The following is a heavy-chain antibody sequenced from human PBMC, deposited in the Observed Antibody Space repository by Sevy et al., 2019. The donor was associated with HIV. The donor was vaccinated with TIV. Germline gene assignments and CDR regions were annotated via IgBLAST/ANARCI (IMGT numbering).Heavy chain of an antibody. CDR2: IGTAGDT. J-gene: IGHJ3*02. CDR3: ARAASVWLRGAFDI. CDR1: GFTFSSYD. V-gene: IGHV3-13*01. D-gene: IGHD5-12*01. Sequence: GGSLRLSCAASGFTFSSYDMHWVRQATGKGLEWVSAIGTAGDTYYPGSVKGRFTISRENAKNSLYLQMNSLRAGDTVVYYCARAASVWLRGAFDIWGQGTMVTVSS.